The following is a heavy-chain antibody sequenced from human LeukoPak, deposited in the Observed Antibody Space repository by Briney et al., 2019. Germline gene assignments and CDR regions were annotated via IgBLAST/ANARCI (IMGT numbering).Heavy chain of an antibody. CDR1: GFTFSSYE. CDR3: ARAYDTSGYSDLGY. J-gene: IGHJ4*02. Sequence: GGPLRLSCAASGFTFSSYEMNWVRQAPGKGLEWVSYISSSGSTIYYADSVKGRFTISRDNAKNSLYLEMNSLRGEDTAVYYCARAYDTSGYSDLGYWGQGTLVTVSS. D-gene: IGHD3-22*01. CDR2: ISSSGSTI. V-gene: IGHV3-48*03.